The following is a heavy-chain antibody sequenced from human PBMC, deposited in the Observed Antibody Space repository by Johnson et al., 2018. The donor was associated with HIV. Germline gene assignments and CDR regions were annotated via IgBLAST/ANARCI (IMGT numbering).Heavy chain of an antibody. J-gene: IGHJ3*02. V-gene: IGHV3-11*04. CDR2: ISSSGSTI. Sequence: QMLLVESGGGLVKPGGSLRLSCAASGFTFSDYYMSWIRQAPGKGLEWVSYISSSGSTIYYADSVKGRFTISRDNGMNSLYTQLTRMRAEDTAVDYCGRDRRVSREGYCSGGTCYPYIAYSDAFDIWGQGTMVTVSS. CDR3: GRDRRVSREGYCSGGTCYPYIAYSDAFDI. CDR1: GFTFSDYY. D-gene: IGHD2-15*01.